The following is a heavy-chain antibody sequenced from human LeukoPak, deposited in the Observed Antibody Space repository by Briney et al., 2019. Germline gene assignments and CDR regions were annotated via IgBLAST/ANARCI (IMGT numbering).Heavy chain of an antibody. J-gene: IGHJ4*02. V-gene: IGHV3-15*01. Sequence: PGGSLRLSCAASGFDFSFTWMSWVRQAPGKGPEWIGRIKSEADGGTTDYAAPVKGRFTISRDDSNNTLYLQMNSLETEDTAVYYCCTSSGAVTTLSPSFGSWGQGTLVTVSS. D-gene: IGHD1-1*01. CDR1: GFDFSFTW. CDR3: CTSSGAVTTLSPSFGS. CDR2: IKSEADGGTT.